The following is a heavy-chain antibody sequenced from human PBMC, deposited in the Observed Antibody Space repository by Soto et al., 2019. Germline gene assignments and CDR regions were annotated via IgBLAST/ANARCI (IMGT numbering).Heavy chain of an antibody. J-gene: IGHJ4*01. Sequence: ASVKVSCKASGYTFTGYYMHWVRQAPGQGLEWMGWINPNSGGTNYAQKFQGRVTMTRDTSISTAYMELSRLRSDDTAVYYCATPRPGSHGYSFWGHGALVTVSS. CDR2: INPNSGGT. CDR3: ATPRPGSHGYSF. CDR1: GYTFTGYY. V-gene: IGHV1-2*02. D-gene: IGHD3-16*01.